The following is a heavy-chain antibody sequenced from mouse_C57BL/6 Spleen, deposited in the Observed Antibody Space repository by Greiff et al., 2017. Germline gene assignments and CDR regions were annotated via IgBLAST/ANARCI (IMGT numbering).Heavy chain of an antibody. CDR3: ARDSLITTVLDY. CDR2: ISDGGSYT. D-gene: IGHD1-1*01. V-gene: IGHV5-4*01. Sequence: EVKVVESGGGLVKPGGSLKLSCAASGFTFSSYAMSWVRQTPEKRLEWVATISDGGSYTYYPDNVKGRFTISRDNAKNNLYLQMSHLKSEDTAMYYCARDSLITTVLDYWGQGTSVTVSS. J-gene: IGHJ4*01. CDR1: GFTFSSYA.